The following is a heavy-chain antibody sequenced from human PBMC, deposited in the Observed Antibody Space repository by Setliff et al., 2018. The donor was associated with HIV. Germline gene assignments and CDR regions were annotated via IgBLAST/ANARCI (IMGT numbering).Heavy chain of an antibody. J-gene: IGHJ5*02. V-gene: IGHV3-9*01. CDR2: ISWNSRSI. D-gene: IGHD2-2*01. CDR3: AKDVRRFCSSTTCHSAPDS. CDR1: GFTFDDYA. Sequence: PGGSLRLSCAVSGFTFDDYAMHWVRQVPGKGLEWVASISWNSRSIVFADSVKGRFTISRDNAQSSLYLQMSTVRPEDTAFYYCAKDVRRFCSSTTCHSAPDSWGQGTLVTVSS.